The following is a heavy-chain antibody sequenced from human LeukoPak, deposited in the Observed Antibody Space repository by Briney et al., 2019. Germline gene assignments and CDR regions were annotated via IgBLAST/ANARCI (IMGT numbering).Heavy chain of an antibody. D-gene: IGHD3-22*01. CDR3: ARAKITMIVVVRSQDAFDI. J-gene: IGHJ3*02. CDR1: GFTFSSYG. Sequence: GRSLRLSCAASGFTFSSYGMHWVRQAPGKGLEWVAVISYDGSKKFYADSVKGRFTISRDNSKDTLYLQMNSLRAEDTAVYYCARAKITMIVVVRSQDAFDIWGQGTMVTVSS. CDR2: ISYDGSKK. V-gene: IGHV3-30*03.